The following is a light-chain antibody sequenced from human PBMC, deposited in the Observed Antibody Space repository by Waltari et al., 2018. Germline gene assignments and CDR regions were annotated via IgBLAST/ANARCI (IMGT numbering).Light chain of an antibody. V-gene: IGLV6-57*03. CDR3: QSYDSSNYVV. J-gene: IGLJ2*01. Sequence: NFMLTQPHSVSESPGKMVTISCTRSRGSIASNYVQWYQQRPGRAPTTVIYEDNQRPSGVTERFSGAIDSSPNTAALTISGLKTEDEADYDGQSYDSSNYVVFGGGTKLTV. CDR2: EDN. CDR1: RGSIASNY.